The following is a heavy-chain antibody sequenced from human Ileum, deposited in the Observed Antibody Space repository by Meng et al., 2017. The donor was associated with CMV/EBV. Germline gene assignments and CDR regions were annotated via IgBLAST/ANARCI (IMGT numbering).Heavy chain of an antibody. V-gene: IGHV1-2*06. CDR3: TRSWIHLWSHDFDY. CDR2: INPNTGDT. D-gene: IGHD5-18*01. J-gene: IGHJ4*02. Sequence: LFKSGAEIRKPGASVKVSCKASGYTFTGHNIHWVRQAPGQGLEWMGRINPNTGDTKNAQNFQGRVTMTRDTSNGTAYMELTNLRSDDTAVYFCTRSWIHLWSHDFDYWGQGTLVTVSS. CDR1: GYTFTGHN.